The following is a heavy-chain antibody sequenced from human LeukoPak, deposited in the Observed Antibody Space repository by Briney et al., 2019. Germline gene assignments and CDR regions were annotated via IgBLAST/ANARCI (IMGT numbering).Heavy chain of an antibody. CDR1: GFTVSSNY. CDR3: ARSDSSGYETLDY. V-gene: IGHV3-53*01. D-gene: IGHD3-22*01. J-gene: IGHJ4*02. Sequence: PGGSLRLSCAASGFTVSSNYMSWVRQAPGKGLEWVSVIYSGGSTYYADSVKGRFTISRDNSKNTLYLQMNSLRAEDTAVYYCARSDSSGYETLDYWGQGTLVTVSS. CDR2: IYSGGST.